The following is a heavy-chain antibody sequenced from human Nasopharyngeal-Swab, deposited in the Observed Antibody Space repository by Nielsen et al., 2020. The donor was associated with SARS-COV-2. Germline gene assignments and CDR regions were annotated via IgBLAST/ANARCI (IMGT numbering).Heavy chain of an antibody. Sequence: GESLKISCKGSGYSFTSYWIGWVRQMPGKGLEWMGIIYPGDSDTRYSPSFQGQVTISADKSISTAYLQWGSLKASDTAMYYCARQRSSSLRKNWFDPWGQGTLVTVSS. CDR3: ARQRSSSLRKNWFDP. D-gene: IGHD6-13*01. CDR2: IYPGDSDT. V-gene: IGHV5-51*01. J-gene: IGHJ5*02. CDR1: GYSFTSYW.